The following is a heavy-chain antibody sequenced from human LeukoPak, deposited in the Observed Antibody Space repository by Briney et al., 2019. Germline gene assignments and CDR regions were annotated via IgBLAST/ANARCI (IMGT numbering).Heavy chain of an antibody. Sequence: SSETLSLTCTVSGYSISSGYYWGWIRQPPGKGLEWIGSIYHSGSTYYNPSLKSRVTISVDTSKNQFSLKLSSVTAADTAVYYCARDIYGDYWGYYYYYMDVWGKGTTVTVSS. V-gene: IGHV4-38-2*02. CDR2: IYHSGST. J-gene: IGHJ6*03. CDR3: ARDIYGDYWGYYYYYMDV. CDR1: GYSISSGYY. D-gene: IGHD4-17*01.